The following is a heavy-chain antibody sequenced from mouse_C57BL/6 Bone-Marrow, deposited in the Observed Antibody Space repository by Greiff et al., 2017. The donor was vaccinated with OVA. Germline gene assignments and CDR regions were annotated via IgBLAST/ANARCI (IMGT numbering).Heavy chain of an antibody. CDR1: GYAFSSSW. Sequence: QVQLQQSGPELVKPGASVKISCKASGYAFSSSWMNWVKQRPGKGLEWIGRIYPGDGDTNYNGKFTGKATLTADKSSSTAYMQLSSLTSEDAAVYFCARRGLAWFAYWGQGTLVTVSA. V-gene: IGHV1-82*01. CDR2: IYPGDGDT. CDR3: ARRGLAWFAY. D-gene: IGHD3-3*01. J-gene: IGHJ3*01.